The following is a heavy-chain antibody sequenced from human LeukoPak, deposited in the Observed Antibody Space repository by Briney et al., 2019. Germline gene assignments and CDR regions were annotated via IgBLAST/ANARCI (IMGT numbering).Heavy chain of an antibody. CDR3: ARGGPEDRTWRYYIDF. V-gene: IGHV4-59*01. Sequence: PSETLSLTCTVSGDSINKYFWSWLRQSPGKGPEWLGYISHNGNTNYYPSLKSRVTISLDKSNNQFSLRLSSVTAAGTAVYYCARGGPEDRTWRYYIDFWGQGILVTVSS. CDR2: ISHNGNT. CDR1: GDSINKYF. J-gene: IGHJ4*02.